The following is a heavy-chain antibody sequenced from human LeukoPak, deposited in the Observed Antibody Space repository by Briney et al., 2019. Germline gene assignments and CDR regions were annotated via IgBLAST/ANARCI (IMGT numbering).Heavy chain of an antibody. CDR3: ARTSSPYYDFWSGYWTSNYYYYGMDV. CDR1: GFTFSSYA. Sequence: GGSLRLSCAVSGFTFSSYAMHWVRQAPGKGLEWAAVISYDGSNKYYADSVKGRFTISRDNSKNTLYLQMNSLRAEDTAVYYCARTSSPYYDFWSGYWTSNYYYYGMDVWGQGTTVTVSS. J-gene: IGHJ6*02. V-gene: IGHV3-30*04. CDR2: ISYDGSNK. D-gene: IGHD3-3*01.